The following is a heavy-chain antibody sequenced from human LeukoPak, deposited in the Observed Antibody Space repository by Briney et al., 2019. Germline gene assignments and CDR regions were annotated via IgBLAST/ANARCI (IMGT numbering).Heavy chain of an antibody. D-gene: IGHD2-2*01. CDR3: AKVRRDIVVVPAAMVLYYYYYGMDV. CDR1: GFTFSSYA. CDR2: ISGSGGST. V-gene: IGHV3-23*01. J-gene: IGHJ6*02. Sequence: GGSLRLSCAASGFTFSSYAMSWVRQAPGKGLEWVSAISGSGGSTYYADSVKGRFTISRDNSKNTLYLQMNSLRAEDTAVYYCAKVRRDIVVVPAAMVLYYYYYGMDVWGQGTTVTVSS.